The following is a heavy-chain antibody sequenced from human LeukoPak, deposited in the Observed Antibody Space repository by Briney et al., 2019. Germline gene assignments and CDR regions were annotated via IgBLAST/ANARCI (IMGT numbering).Heavy chain of an antibody. CDR1: GYTFTSYG. D-gene: IGHD7-27*01. CDR3: ARRTGDGAFDI. CDR2: ISPNSGGT. Sequence: ASVKVSCKASGYTFTSYGISWVRQAPGQGLEWMGWISPNSGGTNYAQKFRGRVTMTRDTSISTVYMELSGLTPDDTAVYYCARRTGDGAFDIWGQGTVVTVSS. J-gene: IGHJ3*02. V-gene: IGHV1-2*02.